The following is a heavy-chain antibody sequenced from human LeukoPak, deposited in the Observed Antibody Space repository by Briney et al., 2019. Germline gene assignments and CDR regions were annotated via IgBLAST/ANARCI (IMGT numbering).Heavy chain of an antibody. Sequence: SETLSLTCAVSGGSISSSNWWSWVRQPPGKGLEWIGEIYHSGSTNYNPSLKSRVTISVDKSKNQFSLKLSSVTAADTAVYYCARASSILTGYPTYYFDYWGQGTLVTVSS. D-gene: IGHD3-9*01. V-gene: IGHV4-4*02. J-gene: IGHJ4*02. CDR2: IYHSGST. CDR3: ARASSILTGYPTYYFDY. CDR1: GGSISSSNW.